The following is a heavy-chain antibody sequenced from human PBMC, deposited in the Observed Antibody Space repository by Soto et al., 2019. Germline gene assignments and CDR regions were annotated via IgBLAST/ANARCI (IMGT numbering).Heavy chain of an antibody. CDR2: IYQSGVT. V-gene: IGHV4-30-2*01. D-gene: IGHD6-19*01. CDR3: AGMPYTSGLRFDP. CDR1: GDSYSISTYS. J-gene: IGHJ5*02. Sequence: SETLSLTCNMSGDSYSISTYSWSWIRQPPGKALQWIGFIYQSGVTSYNPSLASRVSISLDRSNDQCSLKLKSVTAADTAVYFCAGMPYTSGLRFDPWGTGTLVTVAS.